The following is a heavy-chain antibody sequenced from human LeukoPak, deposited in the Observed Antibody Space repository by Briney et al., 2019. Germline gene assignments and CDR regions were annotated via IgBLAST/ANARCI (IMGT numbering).Heavy chain of an antibody. Sequence: TTSETLSLTCAVYGGSFSGYYWSWIRQPPGKGLEWIGEINHSGSTNYNPSLKSRVTISVDTSKNQFSLKLSSVTAADTAVYYCARVGGYDFWSGYENNWFDPWGQGTLVTVSS. CDR2: INHSGST. V-gene: IGHV4-34*01. CDR3: ARVGGYDFWSGYENNWFDP. J-gene: IGHJ5*02. CDR1: GGSFSGYY. D-gene: IGHD3-3*01.